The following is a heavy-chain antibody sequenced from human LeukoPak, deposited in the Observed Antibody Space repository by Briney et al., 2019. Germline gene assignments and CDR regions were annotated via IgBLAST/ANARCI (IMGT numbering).Heavy chain of an antibody. V-gene: IGHV3-64*01. CDR3: ARGGLLWFGELSGY. J-gene: IGHJ4*02. D-gene: IGHD3-10*01. CDR2: ISSNGGST. Sequence: PGGSLRLSCAASGFTFGSYAMHWVRQAPGKELEYVSVISSNGGSTYYANSVKGRFTISRDNSKNTLYLQMGSLRAEDMAVYYCARGGLLWFGELSGYWGQGTLVTVSS. CDR1: GFTFGSYA.